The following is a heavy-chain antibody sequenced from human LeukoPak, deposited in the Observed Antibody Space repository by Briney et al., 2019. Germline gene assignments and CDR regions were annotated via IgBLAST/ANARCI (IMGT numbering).Heavy chain of an antibody. CDR2: ISSSSSYI. CDR3: ARDGMTYYDILTGDFDY. D-gene: IGHD3-9*01. V-gene: IGHV3-21*01. Sequence: GGSPRLSCAASGFTFSSYSMNWVRQAPGKGLEWVSSISSSSSYIYYADSVKGRFTISRDNAKNSLYLQMNSLRAEDTAVYYCARDGMTYYDILTGDFDYWGQGTLVTVSS. CDR1: GFTFSSYS. J-gene: IGHJ4*02.